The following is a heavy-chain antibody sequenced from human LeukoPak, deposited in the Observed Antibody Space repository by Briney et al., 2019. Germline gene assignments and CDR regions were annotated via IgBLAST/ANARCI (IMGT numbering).Heavy chain of an antibody. Sequence: PSETLSLTCTVSGGSISSSSYYWGWIRQPPGKGLEWIGSIYYSGSTYYNPSLKSRVTISVDTSKNQFSLKLSSVTAADTAVYYCTRTFYSRPNNWFDPWGQGTLVTVSS. CDR2: IYYSGST. D-gene: IGHD2/OR15-2a*01. CDR1: GGSISSSSYY. J-gene: IGHJ5*02. V-gene: IGHV4-39*01. CDR3: TRTFYSRPNNWFDP.